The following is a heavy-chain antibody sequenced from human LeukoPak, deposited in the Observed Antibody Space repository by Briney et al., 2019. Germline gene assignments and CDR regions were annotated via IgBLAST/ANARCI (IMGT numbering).Heavy chain of an antibody. D-gene: IGHD6-6*01. CDR2: IKQDGSEK. CDR1: GFTFSSYW. J-gene: IGHJ4*02. CDR3: ARELGTYSSSSQGDY. V-gene: IGHV3-7*01. Sequence: GGSLRLSCAASGFTFSSYWMSWVRQAPGKGLEWVANIKQDGSEKYYVDSVKGRFTISRDNAKNSLYLQLNSLRAEDTAVYYCARELGTYSSSSQGDYWGQGTLVTVSS.